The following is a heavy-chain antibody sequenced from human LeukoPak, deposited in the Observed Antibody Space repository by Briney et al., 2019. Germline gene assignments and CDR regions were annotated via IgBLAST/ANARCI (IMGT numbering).Heavy chain of an antibody. CDR1: GYTFTSYY. J-gene: IGHJ4*02. D-gene: IGHD3-22*01. Sequence: ASVKVSCKASGYTFTSYYMHWVRQAPGQGPEWVGIINPSDGTATYAQQFQGRVTMTRDTSTSTVYMELSSLRSEDTAVYYCARHSPTRLDRSGYYYLLDYWGQGTLVTVSS. V-gene: IGHV1-46*01. CDR2: INPSDGTA. CDR3: ARHSPTRLDRSGYYYLLDY.